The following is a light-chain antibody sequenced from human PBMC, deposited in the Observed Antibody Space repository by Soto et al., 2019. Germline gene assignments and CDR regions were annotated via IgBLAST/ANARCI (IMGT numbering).Light chain of an antibody. J-gene: IGKJ2*01. CDR3: QQYNNWLPYT. CDR1: QSVSSN. Sequence: EIVMTQSPATLSVSPGERATLSCRASQSVSSNLAWYQQKPGQAPRLLIYGASTRATGIPARFSGSESGTELTLTSSRLQSEDFAVYYCQQYNNWLPYTFGQGTKLEIK. CDR2: GAS. V-gene: IGKV3-15*01.